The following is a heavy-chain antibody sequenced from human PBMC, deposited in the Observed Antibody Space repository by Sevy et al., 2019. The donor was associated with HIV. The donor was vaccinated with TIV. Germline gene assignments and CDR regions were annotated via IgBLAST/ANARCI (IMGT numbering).Heavy chain of an antibody. J-gene: IGHJ4*02. CDR1: GFTFSSYA. CDR2: ISGSGGST. D-gene: IGHD3-3*01. Sequence: GGSLRLSCAASGFTFSSYAMSWVRQAPGKGLEWVSAISGSGGSTYYADSVKGRFTISRDNSKNTLYLQMNGLRAEDTAVYYCAKDRSLRFVEWFLYGWGQGTLVTVSS. V-gene: IGHV3-23*01. CDR3: AKDRSLRFVEWFLYG.